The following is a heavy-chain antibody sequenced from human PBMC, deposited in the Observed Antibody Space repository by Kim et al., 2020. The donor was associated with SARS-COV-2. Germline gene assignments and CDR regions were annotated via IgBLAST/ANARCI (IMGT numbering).Heavy chain of an antibody. CDR1: GGSISSSNYY. CDR2: IYYSGTP. J-gene: IGHJ4*02. V-gene: IGHV4-39*01. CDR3: ARRPYSSGWYVDY. Sequence: SETLSLTCTVSGGSISSSNYYWGWIRQPPGKGLEWIGSIYYSGTPYYNPSLKSRVTISVYTSKNRFSLKLSSVTATDTAVYYCARRPYSSGWYVDYWGQGTLVTVSS. D-gene: IGHD6-19*01.